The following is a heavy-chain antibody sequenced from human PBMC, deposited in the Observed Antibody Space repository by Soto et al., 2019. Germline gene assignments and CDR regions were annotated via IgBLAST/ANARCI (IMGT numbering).Heavy chain of an antibody. CDR3: ATALGCRSTSCTLDY. J-gene: IGHJ4*02. V-gene: IGHV1-69*13. CDR1: GGTFSSYA. D-gene: IGHD2-2*01. CDR2: IIPVSGAA. Sequence: SVKVSCKASGGTFSSYAFSWVRQAPGQGLEWMGGIIPVSGAAHYAQKFQGRVTITADESTSTAYMELSSLSSQDTAVYYCATALGCRSTSCTLDYWGQGTRVTAPQ.